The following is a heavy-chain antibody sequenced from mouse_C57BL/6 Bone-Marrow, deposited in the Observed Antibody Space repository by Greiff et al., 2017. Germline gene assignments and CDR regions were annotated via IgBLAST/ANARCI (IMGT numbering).Heavy chain of an antibody. J-gene: IGHJ2*01. CDR2: IDPSDSYT. CDR1: GYTFTSYW. CDR3: ASRYYLDY. Sequence: QVQLQQPGAELVRPGTSVKLSCKASGYTFTSYWMHWVKQRPGQGLEWIGVIDPSDSYTNYNQKFKGKATLTVDTSSSTAYMLLSSLTSEDSAVYYGASRYYLDYWGQGTTLTVSS. V-gene: IGHV1-59*01.